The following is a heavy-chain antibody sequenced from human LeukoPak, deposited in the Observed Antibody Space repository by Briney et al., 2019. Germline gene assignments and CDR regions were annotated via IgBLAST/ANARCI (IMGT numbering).Heavy chain of an antibody. CDR1: GYTLTELS. D-gene: IGHD3-10*01. J-gene: IGHJ6*02. Sequence: ASVKVSCKVSGYTLTELSMHWVRQAPGKGLEWMGGFDPEDGETIYAQKFQGRVTMTEDTSTDTAYMELSSLRSEDTAVYYCATLIRWQGSGPLYYYYGMDVWGQGTTVTVSS. CDR2: FDPEDGET. V-gene: IGHV1-24*01. CDR3: ATLIRWQGSGPLYYYYGMDV.